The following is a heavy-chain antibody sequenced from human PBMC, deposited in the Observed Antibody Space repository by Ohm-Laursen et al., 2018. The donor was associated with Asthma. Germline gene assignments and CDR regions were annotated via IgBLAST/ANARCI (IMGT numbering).Heavy chain of an antibody. J-gene: IGHJ5*02. Sequence: ASVKVSCKASGYTFTSYDINWVRQATGQGLEWMGWMNPNSGNTGYAQKFQGRVTMTRNTSISTAYMELSSLRSEDTAVYYCARSRYYYDSSGYYYYNWFDPWGQGTLVTVSS. CDR1: GYTFTSYD. CDR3: ARSRYYYDSSGYYYYNWFDP. CDR2: MNPNSGNT. D-gene: IGHD3-22*01. V-gene: IGHV1-8*01.